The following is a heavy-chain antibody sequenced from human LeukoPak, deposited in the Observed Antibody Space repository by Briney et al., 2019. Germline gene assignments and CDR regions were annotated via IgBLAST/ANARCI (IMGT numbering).Heavy chain of an antibody. CDR1: GFTVITND. D-gene: IGHD1-14*01. J-gene: IGHJ4*02. V-gene: IGHV3-53*01. Sequence: GGSLRLSCAASGFTVITNDMTWVRQAPGKGLEWVSVLHSDGNTKCADSVQGRFTISRDNSKNTLYLEMNSLSPDDTAVYYCARGVEPLAANTLAYWGQGTLVTVSS. CDR3: ARGVEPLAANTLAY. CDR2: LHSDGNT.